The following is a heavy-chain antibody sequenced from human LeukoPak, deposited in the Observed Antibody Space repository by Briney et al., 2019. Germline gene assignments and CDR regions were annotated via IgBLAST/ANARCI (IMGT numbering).Heavy chain of an antibody. CDR1: GFTFSTYR. CDR2: ISSGSNTI. J-gene: IGHJ4*02. Sequence: GGSLRLSCAASGFTFSTYRMNWVRQAPGKGLEWLSYISSGSNTIFYADSVKGRFTISRDNSKNTLYLQMNSLRAEDTAVYYCARGYSYGYFDYWGQGTLVTVSS. D-gene: IGHD5-18*01. CDR3: ARGYSYGYFDY. V-gene: IGHV3-48*01.